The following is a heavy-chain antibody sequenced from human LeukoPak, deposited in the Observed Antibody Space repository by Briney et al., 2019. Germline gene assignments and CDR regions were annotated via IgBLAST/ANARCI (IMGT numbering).Heavy chain of an antibody. J-gene: IGHJ4*02. CDR2: IYYSGST. V-gene: IGHV4-61*08. CDR3: ARVNRGTVDY. Sequence: SETLSLTCTVSGGSISSGDYYWSWIRQPPGKGLEWIGYIYYSGSTNYNPSLKSRVTISVDTSKNQFSLKLSSVTAADTAVYYCARVNRGTVDYWGQGTLVTVSS. D-gene: IGHD3-10*01. CDR1: GGSISSGDYY.